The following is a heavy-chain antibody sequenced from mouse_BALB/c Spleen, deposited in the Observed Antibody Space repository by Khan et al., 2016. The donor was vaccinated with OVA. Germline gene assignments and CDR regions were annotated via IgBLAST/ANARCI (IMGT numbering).Heavy chain of an antibody. D-gene: IGHD2-2*01. V-gene: IGHV1S135*01. Sequence: EVELVESGPELMKPGASVKISCKASGYSFTSYYIHWVMQSHGTSLEWIGYIDPFSGGTTYNQKFKGKATLTVDKSSSTAYTHLTNLTSEDSAVYYCTRHGYVAWFSYWGQGTLVTVSA. CDR3: TRHGYVAWFSY. J-gene: IGHJ3*01. CDR1: GYSFTSYY. CDR2: IDPFSGGT.